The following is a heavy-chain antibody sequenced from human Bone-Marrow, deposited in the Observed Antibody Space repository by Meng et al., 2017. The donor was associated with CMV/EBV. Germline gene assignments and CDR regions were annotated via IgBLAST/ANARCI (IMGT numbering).Heavy chain of an antibody. CDR3: TPDTPPHWVFDH. V-gene: IGHV3-15*01. CDR1: GFTFSNAW. J-gene: IGHJ4*02. Sequence: GGSLRLSCAASGFTFSNAWMSWVRQAPGKGLEWVGRIKSKTDGGTTDYAAPVKGRFTISRDDSKNTLYLQMNSLKTEDTAVYYCTPDTPPHWVFDHWGQGTLVTVSS. CDR2: IKSKTDGGTT. D-gene: IGHD7-27*01.